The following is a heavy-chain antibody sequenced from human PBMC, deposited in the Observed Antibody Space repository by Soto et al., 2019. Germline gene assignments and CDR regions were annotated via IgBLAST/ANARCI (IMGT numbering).Heavy chain of an antibody. V-gene: IGHV4-34*01. Sequence: SETLSLTCAVYGGSFSGYYWSWIRQPPGKGLEWIGEINHSGSTNYNPSIKSRVTISVDTSKNQFSLKLSSVTAADTAVYYCATSSPYCTNGVCHHDAFDIWGQGTMVTVSS. CDR1: GGSFSGYY. CDR3: ATSSPYCTNGVCHHDAFDI. CDR2: INHSGST. J-gene: IGHJ3*02. D-gene: IGHD2-8*01.